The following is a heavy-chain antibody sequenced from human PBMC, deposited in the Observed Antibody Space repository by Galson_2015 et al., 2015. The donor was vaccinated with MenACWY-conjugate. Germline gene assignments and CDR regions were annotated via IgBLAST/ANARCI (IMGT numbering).Heavy chain of an antibody. Sequence: SLRLSCAASGFTFTNYWMHWVRQAPGEGLVWVSRINIDGSGTTYADSVKGRLTISRDNAKKTLYLQMNSLRAEDTAMYYCARDRSVTWGGVDYWGRGVLVTVSS. CDR3: ARDRSVTWGGVDY. D-gene: IGHD7-27*01. CDR1: GFTFTNYW. J-gene: IGHJ4*02. CDR2: INIDGSGT. V-gene: IGHV3-74*03.